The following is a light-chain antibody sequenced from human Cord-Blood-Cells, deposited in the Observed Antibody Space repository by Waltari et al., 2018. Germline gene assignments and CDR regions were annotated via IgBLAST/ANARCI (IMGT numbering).Light chain of an antibody. CDR2: EVS. V-gene: IGLV2-23*02. CDR1: SSDVGSYNL. J-gene: IGLJ2*01. Sequence: QSALTQPASVSGSPGQSITISCTGTSSDVGSYNLVSWYQQHPCKAPKLMIYEVSKRPSGVSNRFSGSKSGNTASLTISGLQAEDEAYYYCCSYAGSSTYVVFGGGTKLTVL. CDR3: CSYAGSSTYVV.